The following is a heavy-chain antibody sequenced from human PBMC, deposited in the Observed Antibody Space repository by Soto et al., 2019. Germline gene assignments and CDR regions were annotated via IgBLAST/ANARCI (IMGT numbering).Heavy chain of an antibody. CDR2: IYFSGTT. J-gene: IGHJ4*02. CDR1: GVSISDTSYY. V-gene: IGHV4-39*01. CDR3: ARHGSH. Sequence: PSETLSLTCNVSGVSISDTSYYWGWIRQPPGKGLEWIGTIYFSGTTFYNPSLKSRLTIPVDTSKNQFSLRLSSVTAADTAVYYCARHGSHCGQGTLVTVSS.